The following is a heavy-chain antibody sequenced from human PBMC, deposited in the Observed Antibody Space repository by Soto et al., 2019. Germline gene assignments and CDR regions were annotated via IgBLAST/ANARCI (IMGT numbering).Heavy chain of an antibody. J-gene: IGHJ4*02. CDR1: GFTFSSYS. Sequence: GGSLRLSCVASGFTFSSYSMNWVRQAPGKGLEWVSSISSSSSYIYYADSVKGRFTISRDNAKHSLYLQMNSLRAEDTAVYYCARPRGGRSYSSGYWGQGTLVTVPQ. V-gene: IGHV3-21*01. CDR3: ARPRGGRSYSSGY. D-gene: IGHD6-19*01. CDR2: ISSSSSYI.